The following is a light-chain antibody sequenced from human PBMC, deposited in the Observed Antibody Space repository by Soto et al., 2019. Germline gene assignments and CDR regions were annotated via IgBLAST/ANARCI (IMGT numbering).Light chain of an antibody. Sequence: QSALTQPASVSGSPGQSITISCTGSGNDVGGYNYVSWYQQHPGQAPKLIIYEVSDRPSGVSPRFSGSKSGNTASLTISGLQVEDEADYFCTSYTSTIPYVFGSGTKATVL. J-gene: IGLJ1*01. CDR1: GNDVGGYNY. V-gene: IGLV2-14*01. CDR2: EVS. CDR3: TSYTSTIPYV.